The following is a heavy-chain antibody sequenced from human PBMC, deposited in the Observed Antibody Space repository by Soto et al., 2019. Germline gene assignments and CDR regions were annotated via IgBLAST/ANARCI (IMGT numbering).Heavy chain of an antibody. V-gene: IGHV4-31*03. D-gene: IGHD5-12*01. CDR2: IYYSGST. CDR3: ARLGRYSGYDSGTRHRPYYFDY. CDR1: GGSISSGGYY. Sequence: SETLSLTCTVSGGSISSGGYYWSWIRQHPGKGLEWIGYIYYSGSTYYNPSLKGRVTISVDTSNNQFSLKLSSVTAADTAVYYCARLGRYSGYDSGTRHRPYYFDYWGQGTLVTVSS. J-gene: IGHJ4*02.